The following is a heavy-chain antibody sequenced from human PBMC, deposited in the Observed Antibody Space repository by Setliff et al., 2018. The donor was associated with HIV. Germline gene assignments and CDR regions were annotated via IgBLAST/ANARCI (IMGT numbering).Heavy chain of an antibody. D-gene: IGHD6-6*01. Sequence: SETLSLTCTVSDASISNYHWSWIRQPPGKGLEWIGYIYYSGSTNYNPSLKSRVTISIDTSTNQFSLKLSSVTAADTAVYYCARVSYTGSSYIDYWGQGTRVTVSS. CDR2: IYYSGST. CDR3: ARVSYTGSSYIDY. CDR1: DASISNYH. V-gene: IGHV4-59*08. J-gene: IGHJ4*02.